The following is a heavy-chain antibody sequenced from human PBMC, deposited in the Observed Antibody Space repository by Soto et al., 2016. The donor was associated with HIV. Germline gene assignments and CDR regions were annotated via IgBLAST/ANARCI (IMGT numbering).Heavy chain of an antibody. CDR3: ATTNWNQN. CDR1: GFTFSDYW. V-gene: IGHV3-74*01. D-gene: IGHD1-1*01. Sequence: EVQLVESGGGLVQPGGSLRLSCAASGFTFSDYWMHWVRQAPGKGLVWVSRIDSDGSTTYYADFVKGRFTISRDNVKNILYLQMNSLRTEDTAVYYCATTNWNQNWGQGTLVTV. CDR2: IDSDGSTT. J-gene: IGHJ1*01.